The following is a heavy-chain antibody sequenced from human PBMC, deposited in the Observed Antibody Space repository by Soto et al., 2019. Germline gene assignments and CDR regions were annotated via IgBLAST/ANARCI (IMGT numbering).Heavy chain of an antibody. CDR2: IYPGDSDT. J-gene: IGHJ6*02. D-gene: IGHD3-10*01. Sequence: PGESLKISCKGSGYSFTSYWIGWVRQMPGKGLEWMGTIYPGDSDTRYSPSFQGQVTISADKSISTAYLQWSSLKASDTSLYYCARSPQWGEYYYYGMDVWGQGTTVTVSS. CDR3: ARSPQWGEYYYYGMDV. CDR1: GYSFTSYW. V-gene: IGHV5-51*01.